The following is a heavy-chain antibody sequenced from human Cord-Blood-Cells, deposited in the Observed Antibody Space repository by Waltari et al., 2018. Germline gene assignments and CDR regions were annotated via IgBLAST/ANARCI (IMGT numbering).Heavy chain of an antibody. Sequence: QVQLQQWGAGLLKPSETLSLTCAVYGGSFSGYYWSWIRQPPGKGLEWIGEINHSGSTNYNPSLRSGVTISVDTSKNQFSLKLSAVTAADTAVYYCAQELGKKAFDIWGQGTMVTVSS. D-gene: IGHD7-27*01. CDR3: AQELGKKAFDI. J-gene: IGHJ3*02. CDR1: GGSFSGYY. CDR2: INHSGST. V-gene: IGHV4-34*01.